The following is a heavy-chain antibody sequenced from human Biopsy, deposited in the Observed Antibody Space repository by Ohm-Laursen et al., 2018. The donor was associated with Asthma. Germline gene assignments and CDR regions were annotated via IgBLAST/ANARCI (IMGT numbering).Heavy chain of an antibody. D-gene: IGHD2-2*01. CDR3: ARDGGGAAASP. J-gene: IGHJ5*02. V-gene: IGHV4-31*03. Sequence: TLSLTCTVSGGSISSGGYYWSWIRQHPGKGLEWIGYIYYSGSTYYNPSLESRVIISVDMSKNQFSLNLSSVTAADTAVYYWARDGGGAAASPWGQGTLVTVSS. CDR1: GGSISSGGYY. CDR2: IYYSGST.